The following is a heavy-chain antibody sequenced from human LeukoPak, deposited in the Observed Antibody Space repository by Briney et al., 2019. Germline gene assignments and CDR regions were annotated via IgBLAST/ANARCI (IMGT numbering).Heavy chain of an antibody. V-gene: IGHV3-23*01. CDR2: ISGSGGST. CDR1: GFTFSSYA. D-gene: IGHD3-22*01. Sequence: PGGSLRLSCAASGFTFSSYAMSWVRQAPGKGLEWVSAISGSGGSTYYADSVKGRFTISRDNSKNTLYLQMNSLRAEDTAVCYCAKGGDSSGYYYWDYWGQGTLVTVSS. CDR3: AKGGDSSGYYYWDY. J-gene: IGHJ4*02.